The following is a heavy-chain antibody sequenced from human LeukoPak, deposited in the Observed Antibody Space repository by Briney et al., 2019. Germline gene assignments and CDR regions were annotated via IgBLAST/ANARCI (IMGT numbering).Heavy chain of an antibody. V-gene: IGHV3-7*01. CDR3: ARGYGDPLDYYYYMDV. CDR1: GFTFSTYW. CDR2: IKQDGGEK. D-gene: IGHD4-17*01. Sequence: GGSLRLSCAASGFTFSTYWMSWVRQAPGKGLEWVANIKQDGGEKYYVDSVKGRFTISRDNAKNSLYLQMNSLRTEDTAVYYCARGYGDPLDYYYYMDVWGNGTTVTVSS. J-gene: IGHJ6*03.